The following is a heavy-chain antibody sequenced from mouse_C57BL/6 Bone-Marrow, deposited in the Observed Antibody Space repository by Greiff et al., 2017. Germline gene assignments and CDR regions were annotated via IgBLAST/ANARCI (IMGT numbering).Heavy chain of an antibody. Sequence: EVKLMESGGGLVQPGGSLKLSCAASGFTFSDYYMYWVRQTPEKRLEWVAYISNGGGSTYYPDTVKGRFTISRDNAKNTLYLQMSRLKSEDTAMYYCARIYYYGSSPYWYFDVWGTGTTVTVSS. D-gene: IGHD1-1*01. V-gene: IGHV5-12*01. J-gene: IGHJ1*03. CDR3: ARIYYYGSSPYWYFDV. CDR1: GFTFSDYY. CDR2: ISNGGGST.